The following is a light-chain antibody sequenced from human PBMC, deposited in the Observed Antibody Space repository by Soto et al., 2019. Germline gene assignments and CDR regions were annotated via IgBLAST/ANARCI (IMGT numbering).Light chain of an antibody. CDR3: QQYGSSPLT. CDR2: GAS. V-gene: IGKV3-20*01. CDR1: QRVKSSY. J-gene: IGKJ4*01. Sequence: EIVLTQSPGTLSLSPGERATLSCRASQRVKSSYLAWYQQKPGQPPRLLIYGASTRATGIPDRFIGSGSATDFTLTITRMEPEDFAVFYCQQYGSSPLTFGGGSKVEIK.